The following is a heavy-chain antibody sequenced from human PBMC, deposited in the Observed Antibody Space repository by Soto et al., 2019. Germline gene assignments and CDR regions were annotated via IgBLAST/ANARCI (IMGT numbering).Heavy chain of an antibody. J-gene: IGHJ2*01. CDR3: AKNTDATVTPHFDL. Sequence: GALRLSCAPSGFTFSSYAMSWVRHSPGKGLDWVSAISGSGVETFYADSVKGRFTISRDNSKNTLYLQMNSLRAEDTAVYYCAKNTDATVTPHFDLWGRGTLVTVSS. CDR1: GFTFSSYA. CDR2: ISGSGVET. V-gene: IGHV3-23*01. D-gene: IGHD4-17*01.